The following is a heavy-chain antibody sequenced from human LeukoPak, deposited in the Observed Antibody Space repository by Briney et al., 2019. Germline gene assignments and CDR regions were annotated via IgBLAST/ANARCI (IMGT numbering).Heavy chain of an antibody. CDR3: ARLTRRGYYFDY. CDR2: IYYSGTT. J-gene: IGHJ4*02. CDR1: GGSISSSSYY. D-gene: IGHD1-14*01. V-gene: IGHV4-39*07. Sequence: SETLSLTCTVSGGSISSSSYYWGWIRQPPGKGLEWIGSIYYSGTTYYNPSLKSRVTIAVDTSKNQFSLKVSSVTAADTAVYYCARLTRRGYYFDYWGQGTLVTVSS.